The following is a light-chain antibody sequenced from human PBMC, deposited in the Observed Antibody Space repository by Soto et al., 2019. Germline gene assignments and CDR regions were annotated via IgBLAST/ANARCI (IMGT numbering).Light chain of an antibody. CDR2: GAS. CDR1: QSVRSTY. Sequence: EIVLTQSPGTLSLSPGEGATLACRVSQSVRSTYLAWYQQKPGQAPRLLIYGASSRATGIPDRFSGSGSGTEFTLTISSLQPDDFATYFCQQYSDYSRTFGQGTKVDIK. V-gene: IGKV3-20*01. CDR3: QQYSDYSRT. J-gene: IGKJ1*01.